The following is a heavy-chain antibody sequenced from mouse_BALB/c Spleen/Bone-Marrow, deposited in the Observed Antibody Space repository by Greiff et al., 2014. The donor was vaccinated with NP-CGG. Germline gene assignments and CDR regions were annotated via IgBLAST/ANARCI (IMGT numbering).Heavy chain of an antibody. D-gene: IGHD2-3*01. CDR1: GYAFTNYL. CDR2: INPGSGGN. V-gene: IGHV1-54*03. Sequence: QVPLPQPGAELVRPGTSVKVSCKASGYAFTNYLIEWVKQRPGQGLEWIGVINPGSGGNNYNEKFKGKATLTADKSSSTAYMQLSSLTSDDSAVYFCARSIYDGYSEAMDHWGQGTSVTVSS. J-gene: IGHJ4*01. CDR3: ARSIYDGYSEAMDH.